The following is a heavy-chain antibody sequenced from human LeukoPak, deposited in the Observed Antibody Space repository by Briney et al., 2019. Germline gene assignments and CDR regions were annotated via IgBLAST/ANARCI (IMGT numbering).Heavy chain of an antibody. J-gene: IGHJ6*03. V-gene: IGHV1-2*02. CDR2: INPNSGGT. Sequence: ASVKVSCKASGYTFTGYYMHWVRQAPGQGLEWMGWINPNSGGTNYAQKFQGRVTMTRDTSISTAYMELSRLRSDDTAVYYCARKGKDFLGGYYGGDYYYYNDVWGKGTTVTVSS. CDR1: GYTFTGYY. D-gene: IGHD3-3*01. CDR3: ARKGKDFLGGYYGGDYYYYNDV.